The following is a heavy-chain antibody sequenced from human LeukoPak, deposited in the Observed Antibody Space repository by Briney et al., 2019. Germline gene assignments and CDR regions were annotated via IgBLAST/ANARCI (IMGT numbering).Heavy chain of an antibody. V-gene: IGHV4-39*01. CDR3: ARPGAGGTGLYYFDY. Sequence: PSETLSLTCTVSGGSISSTSSYWGWIRQTPGKGLEWIGTIYYSGSTYYNPSLKSRVTISVDTSKSQFSLKLSSVTAADTAVYYCARPGAGGTGLYYFDYWGQGTLVTVSS. CDR2: IYYSGST. J-gene: IGHJ4*02. D-gene: IGHD6-13*01. CDR1: GGSISSTSSY.